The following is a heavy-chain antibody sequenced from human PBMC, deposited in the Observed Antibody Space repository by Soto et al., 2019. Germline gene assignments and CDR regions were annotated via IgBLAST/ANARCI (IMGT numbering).Heavy chain of an antibody. CDR2: ISYDGSNK. D-gene: IGHD2-15*01. J-gene: IGHJ4*02. CDR3: AKDLIGYCSGGSCYGYDY. CDR1: GFTFSSYG. Sequence: PGGSLRLSCAASGFTFSSYGMHWVRQAPGKGLEWVAVISYDGSNKYYADSVKGRFTISRDNSKNTLYLQMNSLRAEDTAVYYCAKDLIGYCSGGSCYGYDYWGQGTLVTVSS. V-gene: IGHV3-30*18.